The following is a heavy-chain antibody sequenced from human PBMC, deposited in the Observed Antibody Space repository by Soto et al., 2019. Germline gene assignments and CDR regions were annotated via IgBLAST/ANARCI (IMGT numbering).Heavy chain of an antibody. CDR2: ISAYNGNT. J-gene: IGHJ4*02. CDR3: ARAERGYSYGYYSLY. D-gene: IGHD5-18*01. Sequence: QVQLVQSGAEVKKPGASVKVSCKASGYTFTSYGISWVRQAPGQGLEWMGWISAYNGNTNYAQKLQGRVTVTTDTSTSTAYMELRSLRSDDTAVYYCARAERGYSYGYYSLYWGQGTLVTVSS. V-gene: IGHV1-18*01. CDR1: GYTFTSYG.